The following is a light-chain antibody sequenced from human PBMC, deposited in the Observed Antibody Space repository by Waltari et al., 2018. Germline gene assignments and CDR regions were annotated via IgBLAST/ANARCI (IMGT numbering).Light chain of an antibody. V-gene: IGKV1-5*01. Sequence: DIQMTQSPSTLSASVGDRVTITCLASQSIRCWLAWYQQKPGKAPKLLIYEASSLASGVPSRFSGNGSGTEFTLTIRSLQPDDFATYYCQQYNSYSRTFGQGTKVEIK. CDR1: QSIRCW. J-gene: IGKJ1*01. CDR3: QQYNSYSRT. CDR2: EAS.